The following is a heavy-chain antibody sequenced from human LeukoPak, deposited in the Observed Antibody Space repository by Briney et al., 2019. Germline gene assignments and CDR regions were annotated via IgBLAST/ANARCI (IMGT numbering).Heavy chain of an antibody. CDR3: ASKGGNDWEYFFDY. CDR1: GFTVSSNY. V-gene: IGHV3-53*01. D-gene: IGHD1-1*01. J-gene: IGHJ4*02. CDR2: IYSGGYT. Sequence: PGGSLRLSCAASGFTVSSNYMSWVRQAPGKGLEWVCVIYSGGYTDYADSVKGRFTISRDNSKNTLYLQMNSLRAEDTAVYYCASKGGNDWEYFFDYWGQGTLVTVSS.